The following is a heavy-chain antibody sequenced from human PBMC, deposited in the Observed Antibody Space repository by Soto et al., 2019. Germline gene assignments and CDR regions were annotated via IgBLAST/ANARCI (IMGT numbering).Heavy chain of an antibody. V-gene: IGHV1-69*02. J-gene: IGHJ4*02. Sequence: QVQLVQSGAEVKKPGSSVKVSCKASGGTFSSYTISWVRQAPGQGLEWMGRIIPILGIANYAQKFQGRVTITADKSTSTAYMELSSLRSEDTAVYYCARGYSYGYYGAGYWGQGTLVTVSS. CDR3: ARGYSYGYYGAGY. CDR2: IIPILGIA. CDR1: GGTFSSYT. D-gene: IGHD5-18*01.